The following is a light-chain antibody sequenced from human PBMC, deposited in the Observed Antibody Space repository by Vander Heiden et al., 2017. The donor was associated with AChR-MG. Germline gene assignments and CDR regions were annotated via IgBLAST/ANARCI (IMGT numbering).Light chain of an antibody. CDR1: QSVSNNY. Sequence: EIVLTQSPVTLSLSPGERATLSCRASQSVSNNYLAWYQQKPGQAPRLLISSASSRATGIPDRFSGSGSGTDFTLTISRLEPEDFAVYYCQQDGSSPRTFGQGTKVEIK. V-gene: IGKV3-20*01. CDR2: SAS. J-gene: IGKJ1*01. CDR3: QQDGSSPRT.